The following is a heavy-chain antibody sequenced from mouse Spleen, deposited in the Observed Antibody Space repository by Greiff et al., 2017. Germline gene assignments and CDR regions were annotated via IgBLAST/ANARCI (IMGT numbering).Heavy chain of an antibody. CDR3: ATYGGYFDV. CDR1: GFTFSSFG. D-gene: IGHD2-10*02. J-gene: IGHJ1*01. V-gene: IGHV5-17*02. CDR2: ISSGSSTI. Sequence: EVKVVESGGGLVQPGGSRKLSCAASGFTFSSFGMHWVRQAPEKGLEWVAYISSGSSTIYYADTVKGRFTISRDNPKNTLFLQMTSLRSEDTAMYYCATYGGYFDVWGAGTTVTVSS.